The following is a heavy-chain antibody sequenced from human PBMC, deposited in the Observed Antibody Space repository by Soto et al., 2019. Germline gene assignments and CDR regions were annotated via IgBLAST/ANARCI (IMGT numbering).Heavy chain of an antibody. Sequence: QVQLVESGGGVVQTGRSLRLSCAASGFTFSSYAMHWVRQAPGKGLEWVAVISYDGSNKYYADSVKGRFTISRDNSKNTLYLQMNSLRAEDTAVYYCATSFGYSSGWYRGLDYWGQGTLVTVSS. V-gene: IGHV3-30-3*01. CDR3: ATSFGYSSGWYRGLDY. J-gene: IGHJ4*02. CDR1: GFTFSSYA. CDR2: ISYDGSNK. D-gene: IGHD6-19*01.